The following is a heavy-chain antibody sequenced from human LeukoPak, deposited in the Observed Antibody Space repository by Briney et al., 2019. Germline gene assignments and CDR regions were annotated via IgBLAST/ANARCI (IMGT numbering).Heavy chain of an antibody. CDR3: ARSPNYDFWSGYYNYYYYYMDV. D-gene: IGHD3-3*01. CDR1: GGSISSHY. Sequence: TASETLSLTCTVSGGSISSHYWSWIRQPPGKGLEWVGYIYYSGSTNYNHSLKSRVTISVDTSKNQFSLKLSSVTAADTAVYYCARSPNYDFWSGYYNYYYYYMDVWGKGTTVTVSS. CDR2: IYYSGST. J-gene: IGHJ6*03. V-gene: IGHV4-59*11.